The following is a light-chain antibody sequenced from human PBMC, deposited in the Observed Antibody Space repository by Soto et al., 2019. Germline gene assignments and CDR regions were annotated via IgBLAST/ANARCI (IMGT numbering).Light chain of an antibody. CDR1: KNDIGVYDF. Sequence: QSALTQPPSASGSPGQSVTISCTGTKNDIGVYDFVSWYQQHPGKAPRLIIYDVVQRPSGVPDRFSGSKSGNTASLTVSGLQAADEADYFCKSYAGSYTYVFGSGTKLTVL. V-gene: IGLV2-8*01. CDR3: KSYAGSYTYV. J-gene: IGLJ1*01. CDR2: DVV.